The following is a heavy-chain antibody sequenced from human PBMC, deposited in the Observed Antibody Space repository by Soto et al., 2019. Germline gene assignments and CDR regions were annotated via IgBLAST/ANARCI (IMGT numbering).Heavy chain of an antibody. J-gene: IGHJ5*02. D-gene: IGHD2-15*01. Sequence: SETLSLTCTVSGGSISSSSYYWGWVRQPPGKGLEWIGSIYYSGSTYYNPSLKSRVTISVDTSKNQFSLKLSSVTAADTAVYYCASIVVVVAATHDWFDPWGQGTLVTVSS. V-gene: IGHV4-39*01. CDR2: IYYSGST. CDR1: GGSISSSSYY. CDR3: ASIVVVVAATHDWFDP.